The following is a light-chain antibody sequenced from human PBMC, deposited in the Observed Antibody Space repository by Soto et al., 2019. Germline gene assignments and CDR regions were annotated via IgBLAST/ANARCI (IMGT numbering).Light chain of an antibody. CDR3: CSYAGSNTFYV. J-gene: IGLJ1*01. CDR1: SSNVGGYNY. V-gene: IGLV2-11*01. CDR2: DVY. Sequence: QYVLTQPRSVSGSPGQSVTISCTGTSSNVGGYNYVSWYQHHPGKAPKLVIYDVYNRPSGVPDRFSGSKSDNTASLTISRLQAEDEADYYCCSYAGSNTFYVFGTGTKVTVL.